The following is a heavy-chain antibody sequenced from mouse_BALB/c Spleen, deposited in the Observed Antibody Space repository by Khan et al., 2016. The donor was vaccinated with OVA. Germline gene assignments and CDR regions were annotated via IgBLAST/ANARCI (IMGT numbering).Heavy chain of an antibody. CDR1: GFSLSRYN. Sequence: VQLQESGPGLVAPSQSLSITCTVSGFSLSRYNIHWVRQPPGKGLEWLGMIWGGGGTDYNSTLKSRLNIRTDNSKSQVLLQKNSLQTDDTAMNYCDRANYRYDGYYAMNYWGQGTTVTVSS. V-gene: IGHV2-6-4*01. D-gene: IGHD2-14*01. CDR3: DRANYRYDGYYAMNY. J-gene: IGHJ4*01. CDR2: IWGGGGT.